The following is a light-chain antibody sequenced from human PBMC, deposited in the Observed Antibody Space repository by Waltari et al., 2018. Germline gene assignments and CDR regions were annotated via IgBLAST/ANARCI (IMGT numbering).Light chain of an antibody. CDR2: STN. V-gene: IGLV1-44*01. J-gene: IGLJ3*02. CDR1: SSIIDCDT. CDR3: AAWDGSQFARV. Sequence: QSLLTQPPSAPGTPGQRVIISCSGSSSIIDCDTVNWYPQPPGTAPRLLIYSTNQRPSGVPDRFSGSKSGTSAFLAISGLQSEDESDYYCAAWDGSQFARVFGGGTKLSVL.